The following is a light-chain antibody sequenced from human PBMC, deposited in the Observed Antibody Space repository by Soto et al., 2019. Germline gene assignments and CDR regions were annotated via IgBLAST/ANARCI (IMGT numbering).Light chain of an antibody. Sequence: EIVLTQSPATLSLSPGDRATLSCRASQSVDRYLAWYQEKPGQAPRLLISDTSDRATGIPDRFSASRSGTVFPLTISLQEPEDFAVSSCQQRSNWYTFGHGTPQEI. V-gene: IGKV3-11*01. CDR2: DTS. J-gene: IGKJ2*01. CDR1: QSVDRY. CDR3: QQRSNWYT.